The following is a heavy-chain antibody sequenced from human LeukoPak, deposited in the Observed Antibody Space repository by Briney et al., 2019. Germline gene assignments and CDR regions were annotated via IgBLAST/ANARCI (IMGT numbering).Heavy chain of an antibody. J-gene: IGHJ4*02. Sequence: PGGSLRLSCAASGFTFSSYGMHWVRQAPGKGLEWVAVISYDGSNKYYADSVKGRFTISRDNSKNTLCLQMNSLRAEDTAVYYCAEDFSSHDSSGCYWGQNYWGQGTLVTVSS. CDR3: AEDFSSHDSSGCYWGQNY. CDR2: ISYDGSNK. V-gene: IGHV3-30*18. D-gene: IGHD3-22*01. CDR1: GFTFSSYG.